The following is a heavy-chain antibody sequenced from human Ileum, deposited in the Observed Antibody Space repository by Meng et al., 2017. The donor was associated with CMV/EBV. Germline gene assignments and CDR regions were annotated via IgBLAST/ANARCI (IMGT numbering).Heavy chain of an antibody. D-gene: IGHD1-1*01. J-gene: IGHJ4*02. V-gene: IGHV3-48*03. CDR2: ISTSGSIT. CDR1: GFTFSSYE. Sequence: GESLKISCAASGFTFSSYEIMWVRQAPGKGLEWVSYISTSGSITHYVDSVKGRFTISRDNSKNMLYLQMNSLRAEDTAVYYCAKDSPKTTGMQGYFDHWGQGTLVTVSS. CDR3: AKDSPKTTGMQGYFDH.